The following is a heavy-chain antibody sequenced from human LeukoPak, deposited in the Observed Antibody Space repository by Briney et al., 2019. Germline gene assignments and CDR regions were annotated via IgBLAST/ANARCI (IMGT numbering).Heavy chain of an antibody. CDR1: GGSISSYY. CDR2: IYTSGST. V-gene: IGHV4-4*07. Sequence: SETLSLTCTVSGGSISSYYWSWVRQPAGKGLEWIGRIYTSGSTNYDPSLESRVTMSGDTSKNQFSLKLSSVTAADTAVYYCARDPTSGNFRPFDYWGQGTLVTVSS. J-gene: IGHJ4*02. D-gene: IGHD3-3*01. CDR3: ARDPTSGNFRPFDY.